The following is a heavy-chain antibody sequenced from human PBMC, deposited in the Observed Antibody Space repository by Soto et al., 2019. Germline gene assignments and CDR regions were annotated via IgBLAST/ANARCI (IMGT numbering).Heavy chain of an antibody. CDR3: ARDNTAWSAEY. J-gene: IGHJ1*01. CDR1: GYTFTSHK. D-gene: IGHD2-21*02. V-gene: IGHV1-46*01. Sequence: ASVKVSCKASGYTFTSHKMHWVRQAPGQGLEWMGIISPSDGAARYAQNIQGRVTMTRDASTNTVYMELSSLGSEDSAMYYCARDNTAWSAEYWGQGTMVTVSS. CDR2: ISPSDGAA.